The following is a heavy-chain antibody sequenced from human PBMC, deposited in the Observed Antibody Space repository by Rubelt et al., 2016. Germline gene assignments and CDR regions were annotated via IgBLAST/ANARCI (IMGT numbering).Heavy chain of an antibody. CDR2: IYHSGSP. V-gene: IGHV4-4*02. J-gene: IGHJ4*02. Sequence: QVQLQESGPGLVKTSGTVSLTCAVSGGSISSGNWWSWVRQPPGKGLEWIGDIYHSGSPNYNPSLKSRVTISVDNSKKQSSLKLSAGTAADTAGYYCARTGYCSGGTCYSVVDYWGQGTLVTVSS. D-gene: IGHD2-15*01. CDR1: GGSISSGNW. CDR3: ARTGYCSGGTCYSVVDY.